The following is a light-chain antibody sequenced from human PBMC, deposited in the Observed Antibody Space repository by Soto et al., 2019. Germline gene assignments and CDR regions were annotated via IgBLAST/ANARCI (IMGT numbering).Light chain of an antibody. CDR2: AAS. V-gene: IGKV1-8*01. Sequence: AIRMTQSPSSFSASTGDRVTITCRASQGISSYLAWYQQKPGKAPKLLIYAASTLQSGVPSRFSGSGSGTDFTLTISCLQSEYFATYYCQQYYSYPQTFGQGTKREIK. CDR1: QGISSY. CDR3: QQYYSYPQT. J-gene: IGKJ2*01.